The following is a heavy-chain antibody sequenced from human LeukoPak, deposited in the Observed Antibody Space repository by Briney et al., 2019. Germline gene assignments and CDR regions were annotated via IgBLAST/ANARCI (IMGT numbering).Heavy chain of an antibody. V-gene: IGHV3-30*02. D-gene: IGHD5-24*01. CDR2: ILYDGSNR. Sequence: GGSLRLSCAASGFTFSSYGMDWVRQAPGKGLEWVAFILYDGSNRDCADSVKGRFTISRDISKSTLYLQMNSLRAEDTAVYYCAKDWGGGYSHFFDYWGQGTLVTVSS. J-gene: IGHJ4*02. CDR3: AKDWGGGYSHFFDY. CDR1: GFTFSSYG.